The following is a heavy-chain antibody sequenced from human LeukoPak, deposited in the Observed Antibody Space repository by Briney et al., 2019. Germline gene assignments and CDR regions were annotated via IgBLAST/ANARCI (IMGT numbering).Heavy chain of an antibody. J-gene: IGHJ4*02. V-gene: IGHV3-23*01. CDR1: GFTFSSYA. Sequence: GGSLRLSCAASGFTFSSYAMSWVRQAPGKGLEWVSAISGSRTYYADSVKGRFTISRDNSKNMLSLQMNSLRAEDTAVYYCAKVFRKDGDFHLFDYWGQGTLVTVSS. CDR3: AKVFRKDGDFHLFDY. D-gene: IGHD4-17*01. CDR2: ISGSRT.